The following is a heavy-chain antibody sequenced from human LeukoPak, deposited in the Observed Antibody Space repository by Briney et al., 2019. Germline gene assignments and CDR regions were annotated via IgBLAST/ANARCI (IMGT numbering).Heavy chain of an antibody. CDR3: ARDGRVLSSTYRGFDY. CDR1: GYTFTTYY. V-gene: IGHV1-46*01. J-gene: IGHJ4*02. D-gene: IGHD6-13*01. Sequence: ASVKVSCKASGYTFTTYYMHWVRQAPGQGLEWMGIINPSAGNTNYAQKFQGRVTMTRDTSTSTLYMELSSLRSEDTAVYYCARDGRVLSSTYRGFDYWGQGTLVTVSS. CDR2: INPSAGNT.